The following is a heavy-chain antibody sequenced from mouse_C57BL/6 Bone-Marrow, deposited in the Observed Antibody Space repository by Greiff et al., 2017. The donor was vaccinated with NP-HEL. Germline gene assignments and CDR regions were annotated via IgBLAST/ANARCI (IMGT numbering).Heavy chain of an antibody. CDR2: IYPRSGNT. CDR1: GYTFTSYG. J-gene: IGHJ3*01. V-gene: IGHV1-81*01. Sequence: VKLMESGAELARPGASVKLSCKASGYTFTSYGISWVKQRTGQGLEWIGEIYPRSGNTYYNEKFKGKATLTADKSSSTAYMELRSLTSEDSAVYFCARWYYGSSLWFAYWGQGTLVTVSA. D-gene: IGHD1-1*01. CDR3: ARWYYGSSLWFAY.